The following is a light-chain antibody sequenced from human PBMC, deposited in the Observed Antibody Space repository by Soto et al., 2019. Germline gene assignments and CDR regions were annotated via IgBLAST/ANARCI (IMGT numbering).Light chain of an antibody. Sequence: EIVMTQSPATLSVSPGERATLSCRASQSVSSNLAWYQQKPGQAPRLLIYAASTRATGIPARFSGSVSGTEFTLTISSLQSEDFAVYYCQQYNIWWAFGQGTKVEIK. CDR2: AAS. J-gene: IGKJ1*01. CDR1: QSVSSN. CDR3: QQYNIWWA. V-gene: IGKV3-15*01.